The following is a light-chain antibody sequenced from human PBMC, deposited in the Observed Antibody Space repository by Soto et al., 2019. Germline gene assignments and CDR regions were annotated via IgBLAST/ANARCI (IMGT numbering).Light chain of an antibody. Sequence: EIVLTQSPATLSLSPGERATLSCRASQSVSSYLAWYQQKPGQAPRLLIYDASNRATGIPARFSGSRSGTDFTLTISSLEPEEFAVYYCQRRSNWLTFGGGTKVEIK. CDR2: DAS. V-gene: IGKV3-11*01. CDR1: QSVSSY. CDR3: QRRSNWLT. J-gene: IGKJ4*01.